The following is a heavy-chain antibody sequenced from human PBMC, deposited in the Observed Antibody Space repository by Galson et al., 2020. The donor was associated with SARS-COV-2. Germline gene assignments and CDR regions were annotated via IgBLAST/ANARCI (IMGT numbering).Heavy chain of an antibody. Sequence: GGSLRLSCAASGFTFSSYAMSWVRQAPGKGLEWVSQITARGDSTHYADSVKGRFTISRDNSKNTLHLQMNSLRAEDTALYYCAKGDGSGNYYIVLDSWGQGTLVTVSS. CDR3: AKGDGSGNYYIVLDS. CDR1: GFTFSSYA. J-gene: IGHJ4*02. D-gene: IGHD3-10*01. CDR2: ITARGDST. V-gene: IGHV3-23*01.